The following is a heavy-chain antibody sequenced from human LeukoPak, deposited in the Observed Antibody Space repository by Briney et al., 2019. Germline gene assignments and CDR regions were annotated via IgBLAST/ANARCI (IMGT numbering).Heavy chain of an antibody. CDR3: AKSNGYGLVDI. V-gene: IGHV3-23*01. CDR1: GFTFSIYA. CDR2: ISGSGGST. Sequence: KPGGSLRLSCAASGFTFSIYAMSWVRQAPGKGLEWVSAISGSGGSTYYTDSVKGRFIISRDNSKNTLYLQMNSLRAEDTAVYYCAKSNGYGLVDIWGQGTTVTVSS. J-gene: IGHJ3*02. D-gene: IGHD3-10*01.